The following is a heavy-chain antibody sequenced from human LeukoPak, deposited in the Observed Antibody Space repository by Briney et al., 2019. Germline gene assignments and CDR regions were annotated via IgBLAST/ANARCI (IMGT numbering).Heavy chain of an antibody. J-gene: IGHJ4*02. CDR2: IYHTGST. Sequence: SETLSLTCAVYGGSFSPYYWAWIRQPPGKGLEWIGTIYHTGSTYYTPSLGSRVTISVDTSKNEFSLNLNSVTAADTAVYYCARAGWIITSGIDYWGQGALVTVSS. D-gene: IGHD3-10*01. CDR1: GGSFSPYY. V-gene: IGHV4-34*11. CDR3: ARAGWIITSGIDY.